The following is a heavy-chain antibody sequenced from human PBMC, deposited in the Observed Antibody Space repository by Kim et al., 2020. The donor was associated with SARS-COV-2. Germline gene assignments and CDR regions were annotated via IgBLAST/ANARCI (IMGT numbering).Heavy chain of an antibody. V-gene: IGHV4-61*02. CDR2: IYTSGST. J-gene: IGHJ6*02. Sequence: SETLSLTCTVSGGSISSGSYYWSWIRQPAGKGLEWIGRIYTSGSTNYNPSLKSRVTISGDTSKNQFSLKLSSVTAADTAVYYCARARYSRGWYGAEPGPSYYYGMDVWGQGATVTLS. D-gene: IGHD6-19*01. CDR3: ARARYSRGWYGAEPGPSYYYGMDV. CDR1: GGSISSGSYY.